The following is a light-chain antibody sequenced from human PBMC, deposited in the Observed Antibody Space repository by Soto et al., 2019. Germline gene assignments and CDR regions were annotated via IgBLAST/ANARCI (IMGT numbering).Light chain of an antibody. CDR1: SSDVGGYNY. Sequence: QCALTQPASVSGSPGQSISISCTGTSSDVGGYNYVSWYQQHPGKAPKLMIYDVSNRPSGVSNRFSGSKSGNTASLTISGLQAEDEADYYCSSYTSSSSLYVFGTGTKVTVL. J-gene: IGLJ1*01. CDR2: DVS. V-gene: IGLV2-14*01. CDR3: SSYTSSSSLYV.